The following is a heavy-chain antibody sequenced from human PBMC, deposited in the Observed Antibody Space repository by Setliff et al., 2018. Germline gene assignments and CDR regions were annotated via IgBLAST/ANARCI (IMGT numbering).Heavy chain of an antibody. V-gene: IGHV1-8*03. CDR2: MNPNSGNT. J-gene: IGHJ6*03. CDR3: ARGGGQIHYDFWSGYFSDPQPNYYYYYMDV. D-gene: IGHD3-3*01. CDR1: GYTFTSYD. Sequence: ASVKVSCKASGYTFTSYDINWVRQATGHGLEWMGWMNPNSGNTGYAQKFQGRVTITRNTSISTAYMELSSLRSEDTAVYYCARGGGQIHYDFWSGYFSDPQPNYYYYYMDVWGKGTTVTVSS.